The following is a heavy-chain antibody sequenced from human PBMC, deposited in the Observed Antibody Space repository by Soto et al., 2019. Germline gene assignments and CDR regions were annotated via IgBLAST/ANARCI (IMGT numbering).Heavy chain of an antibody. CDR1: GGTFSSYA. CDR3: ARVVTVVKSFHYWYFDL. D-gene: IGHD2-15*01. J-gene: IGHJ2*01. CDR2: IIPIFGTA. Sequence: QVQLVQSGAEVKKPGSSVKVSCKASGGTFSSYAISWVRQAPGQGLEWMGGIIPIFGTANYAQKFQGRVKNNGHQSTSNASLELSRLGSEDTAVYYWARVVTVVKSFHYWYFDLWGRGTLVTVSS. V-gene: IGHV1-69*12.